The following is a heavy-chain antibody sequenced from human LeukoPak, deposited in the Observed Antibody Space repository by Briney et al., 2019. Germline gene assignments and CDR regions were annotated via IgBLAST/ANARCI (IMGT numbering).Heavy chain of an antibody. CDR3: ARDSPRTTFDH. D-gene: IGHD1-7*01. J-gene: IGHJ5*02. CDR2: IKEDGSEK. V-gene: IGHV3-7*01. CDR1: GFTFSDYW. Sequence: GGSLRLSCAASGFTFSDYWMSWVRQAPGKGLEWVGQIKEDGSEKYYADSVKGRFTISRDNATNSVYLQMNSLRAEDTAVYYCARDSPRTTFDHWGQGTLVTVS.